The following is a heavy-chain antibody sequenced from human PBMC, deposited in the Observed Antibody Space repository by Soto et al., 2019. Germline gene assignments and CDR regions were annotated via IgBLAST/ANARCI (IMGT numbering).Heavy chain of an antibody. CDR2: IYHSGST. CDR3: AIYYGGFDY. Sequence: PSETLCLTCAVSGGSISSGGDSWSWIRQPPGKGLEWIGYIYHSGSTYYNPSLKSRVTISVDRSKNQFSLKLSSVTAADTAVYYCAIYYGGFDYWGQGTLVTVSS. CDR1: GGSISSGGDS. J-gene: IGHJ4*02. D-gene: IGHD4-17*01. V-gene: IGHV4-30-2*01.